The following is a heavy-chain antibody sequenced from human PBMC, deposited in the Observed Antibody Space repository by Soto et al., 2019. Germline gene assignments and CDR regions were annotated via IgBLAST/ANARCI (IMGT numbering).Heavy chain of an antibody. D-gene: IGHD6-19*01. V-gene: IGHV1-69*13. Sequence: ASVKVSCKASGGTFSSYAISWVRQAPGQGLEWMGGIIPIFGTANYAQKFQGRVTITADESTSTAYMELSSLRSEDTAVYYCANSVAGKTYYYYGMDVWGQGTTVTVSS. CDR2: IIPIFGTA. J-gene: IGHJ6*02. CDR1: GGTFSSYA. CDR3: ANSVAGKTYYYYGMDV.